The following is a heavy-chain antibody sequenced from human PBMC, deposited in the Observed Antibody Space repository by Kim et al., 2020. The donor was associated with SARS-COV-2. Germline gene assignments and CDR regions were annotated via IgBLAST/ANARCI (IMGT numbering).Heavy chain of an antibody. Sequence: SETLSLTCTVSGGSISSYYWSWIRQPRGKGLEWIGYIYYSGSTNYNPSLKSRVTISVDTSKNQFSLKLSSVTAADTAVYYCSRSGVGGYYGMDVWGQGTT. CDR1: GGSISSYY. CDR2: IYYSGST. CDR3: SRSGVGGYYGMDV. J-gene: IGHJ6*02. V-gene: IGHV4-59*13. D-gene: IGHD3-10*01.